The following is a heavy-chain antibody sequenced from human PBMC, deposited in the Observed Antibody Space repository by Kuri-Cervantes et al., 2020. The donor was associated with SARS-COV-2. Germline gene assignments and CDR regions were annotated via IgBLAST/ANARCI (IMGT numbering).Heavy chain of an antibody. CDR1: GGSISSYY. V-gene: IGHV4-59*08. J-gene: IGHJ4*02. D-gene: IGHD6-19*01. Sequence: SETLSLTCTVSGGSISSYYWSSIRQPPGKGLEWIGYIYYSGSTNYNPSLKSRVTISVYTSKNQFSLKLSSVTAADTAVYYCARSGYSRGRSLFDYWGQGTLVTVSS. CDR3: ARSGYSRGRSLFDY. CDR2: IYYSGST.